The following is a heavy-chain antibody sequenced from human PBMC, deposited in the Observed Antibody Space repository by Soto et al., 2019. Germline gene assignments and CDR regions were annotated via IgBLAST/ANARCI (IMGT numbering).Heavy chain of an antibody. D-gene: IGHD1-7*01. V-gene: IGHV4-59*01. CDR3: AILENWNYHD. CDR1: GCSISSYY. J-gene: IGHJ4*02. Sequence: SETLSLTCTFSGCSISSYYWSWIRQPPGKGLEWIGYIYYSGSTNYNPSLKSRVTISVDTSKNQFSLKLSSVTAADTAVYYCAILENWNYHDWGQGTLVTVS. CDR2: IYYSGST.